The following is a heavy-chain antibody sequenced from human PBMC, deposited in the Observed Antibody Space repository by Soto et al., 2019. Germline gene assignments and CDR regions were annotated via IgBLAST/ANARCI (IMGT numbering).Heavy chain of an antibody. CDR3: ARDGTVGATTMGYFDY. CDR1: GFTFSSYG. Sequence: QVQLVESGGGVVQPGRSLRLSCAASGFTFSSYGMHWVRQAPGKGLEWVAVIWYDGSNKYYADSVKGRFTISRDNSKNTLYLQMNSLRAEDTAVYYCARDGTVGATTMGYFDYWGQGTLVTVSS. CDR2: IWYDGSNK. J-gene: IGHJ4*02. V-gene: IGHV3-33*01. D-gene: IGHD1-26*01.